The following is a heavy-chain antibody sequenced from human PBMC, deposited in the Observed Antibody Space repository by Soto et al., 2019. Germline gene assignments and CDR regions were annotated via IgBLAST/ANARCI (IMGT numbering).Heavy chain of an antibody. CDR3: ARLQYSGYTDVDY. CDR1: EYSFSNYW. J-gene: IGHJ4*02. D-gene: IGHD5-12*01. CDR2: IYPDDSDT. V-gene: IGHV5-51*01. Sequence: PGESLKISCEGSEYSFSNYWIGWVRQMPGKGLEWMGIIYPDDSDTRYDPSFEGQVAISADKSINTAYLQWSSLKASDTATYYCARLQYSGYTDVDYWGQGTLVNVSS.